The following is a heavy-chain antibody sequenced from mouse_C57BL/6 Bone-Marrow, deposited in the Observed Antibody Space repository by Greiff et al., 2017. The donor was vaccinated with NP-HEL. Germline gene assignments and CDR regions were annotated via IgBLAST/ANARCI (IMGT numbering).Heavy chain of an antibody. Sequence: VQLQQPGAELVRPGSSVKLSCKASGYTFTSYWMHWVKQRPIQRLEWIGKIDPSDSETHYNQKFKDKATLTVDKSSSTAYMQLSSLTSEDSAVYYCARRAYYSFFDYWGQGTTLTVSS. D-gene: IGHD2-12*01. V-gene: IGHV1-52*01. CDR1: GYTFTSYW. CDR3: ARRAYYSFFDY. CDR2: IDPSDSET. J-gene: IGHJ2*01.